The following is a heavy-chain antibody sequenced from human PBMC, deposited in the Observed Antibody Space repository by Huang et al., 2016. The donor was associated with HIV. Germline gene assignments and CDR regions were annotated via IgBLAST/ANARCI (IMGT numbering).Heavy chain of an antibody. Sequence: QMQLQQRGAGLLKPSETLSLTCGVSGGSFTGNYLTWIRQAPGKGLEWIGEVNDSGATNYNPSVNVRVTRSLDKSNRELSLNLRSVTAADTAVYYCARQWTILEWLLGLDVWGQGTTVIVSS. CDR1: GGSFTGNY. CDR2: VNDSGAT. CDR3: ARQWTILEWLLGLDV. V-gene: IGHV4-34*02. D-gene: IGHD3-3*01. J-gene: IGHJ6*02.